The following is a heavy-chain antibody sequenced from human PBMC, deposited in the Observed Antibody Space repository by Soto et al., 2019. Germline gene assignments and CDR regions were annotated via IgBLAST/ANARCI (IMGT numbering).Heavy chain of an antibody. V-gene: IGHV5-51*01. CDR1: GYSFTSYW. J-gene: IGHJ6*04. CDR3: ARNSSGYSNPTTEGYGMDV. D-gene: IGHD4-4*01. Sequence: GESLKISCKGSGYSFTSYWIGWVRQMPGKGLEWMGIIYPGDSDTRYSPSFQGQVTISADKSISTAYLQWSSLKASDTAMYYCARNSSGYSNPTTEGYGMDVWGKGTTVTVSS. CDR2: IYPGDSDT.